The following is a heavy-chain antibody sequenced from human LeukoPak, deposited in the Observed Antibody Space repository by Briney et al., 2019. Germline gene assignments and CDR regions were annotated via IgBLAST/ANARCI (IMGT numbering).Heavy chain of an antibody. D-gene: IGHD3-3*01. V-gene: IGHV3-7*01. CDR1: AFTFSTYW. CDR2: IKQDGSEK. Sequence: GGSLRLSCAASAFTFSTYWMSWVRQAPGKGLEWVASIKQDGSEKYYVDSVKGRFTISRDNAKNSVYLQMNSLRAEDMAVYYCARRAANYDFWSGYNVWGKGTTVTVSS. CDR3: ARRAANYDFWSGYNV. J-gene: IGHJ6*04.